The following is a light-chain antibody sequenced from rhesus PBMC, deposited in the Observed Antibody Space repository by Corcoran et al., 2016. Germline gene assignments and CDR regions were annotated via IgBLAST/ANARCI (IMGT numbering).Light chain of an antibody. Sequence: DIVMTQTPLSLPVTPGEPASISCRSSQSLLDSEDGNTYLDWYLQKPGQSPQLLIYEVSHRASGVPDRFGVCGSETDFTLKISRVEAEDVGVYYCMQALEFPYSFGQGTKVEIK. CDR3: MQALEFPYS. CDR1: QSLLDSEDGNTY. CDR2: EVS. V-gene: IGKV2-104*02. J-gene: IGKJ2*01.